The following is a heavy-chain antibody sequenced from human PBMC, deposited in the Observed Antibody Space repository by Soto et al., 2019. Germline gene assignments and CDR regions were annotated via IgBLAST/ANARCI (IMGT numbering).Heavy chain of an antibody. CDR1: GGSINSAGYY. CDR2: IYYSGST. V-gene: IGHV4-31*03. CDR3: ARVQTIFGIITVFDY. J-gene: IGHJ4*02. D-gene: IGHD3-3*01. Sequence: QVQLQESGPGLVKPAQTMSLTCTVYGGSINSAGYYWSWLRQQPGQGQEWIGNIYYSGSTNYNPSLKSRVTISIYTSKNHFSLNLSSVTAADTAVYYCARVQTIFGIITVFDYWGQGTLVTVSS.